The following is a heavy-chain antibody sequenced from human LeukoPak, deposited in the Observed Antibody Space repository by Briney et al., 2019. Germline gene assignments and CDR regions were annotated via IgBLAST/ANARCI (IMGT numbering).Heavy chain of an antibody. D-gene: IGHD5-18*01. J-gene: IGHJ4*02. CDR3: ARDPRYSYGSGGDNY. V-gene: IGHV3-30-3*01. CDR2: ISYDGSNK. CDR1: GFTFSSYA. Sequence: PGGSLRLSCAASGFTFSSYAMHWVRQAPGKGLEWVAVISYDGSNKYYADSVKGRFTISRDNAKNSLYLQMNSLRAEDTAVYYCARDPRYSYGSGGDNYWGQGTLVTVSS.